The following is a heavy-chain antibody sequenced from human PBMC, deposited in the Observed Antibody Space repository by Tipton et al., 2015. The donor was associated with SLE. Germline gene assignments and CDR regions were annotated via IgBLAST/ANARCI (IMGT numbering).Heavy chain of an antibody. V-gene: IGHV4-59*12. CDR2: IYYSGST. CDR3: ARGHTAMVGSLYYYGMDV. D-gene: IGHD5-18*01. CDR1: GGSFSGYY. Sequence: TLSLTCAVYGGSFSGYYWSWIRQPPGKGLEWIGYIYYSGSTNYNPSLKSRVTISVDRSKNQFSLKLSSVTAADTAVYYCARGHTAMVGSLYYYGMDVWGQGTTVTVSS. J-gene: IGHJ6*02.